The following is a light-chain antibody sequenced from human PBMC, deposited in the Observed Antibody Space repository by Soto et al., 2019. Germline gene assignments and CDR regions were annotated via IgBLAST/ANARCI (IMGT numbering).Light chain of an antibody. V-gene: IGLV2-14*03. CDR1: SSDVGDFNY. CDR3: SSYSSSTTHVV. J-gene: IGLJ2*01. CDR2: DVT. Sequence: QSVLTQPASVSGSPGRSVTISCTGTSSDVGDFNYVSWYQHLPGRAPKLIIYDVTNRPSGISYRFSASKSGRTASLTISGLQAEDEADYYCSSYSSSTTHVVFGGGTKLT.